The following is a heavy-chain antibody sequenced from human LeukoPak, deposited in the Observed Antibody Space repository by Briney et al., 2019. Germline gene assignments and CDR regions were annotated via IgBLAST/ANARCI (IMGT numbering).Heavy chain of an antibody. Sequence: PSETLSLTCAVYGGSFSGYYWSWIRQPPGKGLEWIGEINHSGSTNYNPSLKSRVTISVDTSKNQFSLKLSSVTAADTAVYYCAINNYDFWSGYYTGYWYFDLWGRGTLVTVSS. CDR3: AINNYDFWSGYYTGYWYFDL. V-gene: IGHV4-34*01. CDR1: GGSFSGYY. CDR2: INHSGST. J-gene: IGHJ2*01. D-gene: IGHD3-3*01.